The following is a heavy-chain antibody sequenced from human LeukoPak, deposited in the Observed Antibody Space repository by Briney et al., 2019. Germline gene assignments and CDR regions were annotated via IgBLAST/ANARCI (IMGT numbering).Heavy chain of an antibody. CDR3: ARDPLESAYYHYYYYGMDV. J-gene: IGHJ6*02. V-gene: IGHV3-23*01. Sequence: PGASLRLSCAASGFTFSSYAMSWVRQAPGKGLEWVSVISGSGGNTYYADSVKGRFIISRDNSKNTLYLQMNSLRAEDTAVYYCARDPLESAYYHYYYYGMDVWGQGTTVTVSS. CDR2: ISGSGGNT. D-gene: IGHD3-22*01. CDR1: GFTFSSYA.